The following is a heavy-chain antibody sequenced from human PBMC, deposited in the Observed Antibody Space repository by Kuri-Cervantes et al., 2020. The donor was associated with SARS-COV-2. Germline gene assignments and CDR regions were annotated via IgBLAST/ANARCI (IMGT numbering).Heavy chain of an antibody. CDR2: IYYSGST. Sequence: SETLSLTCTVSGGSISSGGYYWSWIRQHPGKGLEWIGYIYYSGSTYYTPSLKSRVTISVDTSKNQFSLKLSSVTAADTAVYYCARLGGGPMDVWGQGTTVTVSS. CDR1: GGSISSGGYY. D-gene: IGHD3-3*01. J-gene: IGHJ6*02. CDR3: ARLGGGPMDV. V-gene: IGHV4-31*03.